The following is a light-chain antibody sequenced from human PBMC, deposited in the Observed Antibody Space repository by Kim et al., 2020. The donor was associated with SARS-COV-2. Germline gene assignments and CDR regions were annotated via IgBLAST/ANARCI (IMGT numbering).Light chain of an antibody. V-gene: IGLV3-1*01. CDR1: KLGDKY. Sequence: LSPGQTASITCSGDKLGDKYACWYQQKPGQSPVLVIYQDSKRPSGIPERFSGSNSGNTATLTISGTQAMDEADYYCQAWDSSTSVFGGGTQLTVL. CDR2: QDS. J-gene: IGLJ3*02. CDR3: QAWDSSTSV.